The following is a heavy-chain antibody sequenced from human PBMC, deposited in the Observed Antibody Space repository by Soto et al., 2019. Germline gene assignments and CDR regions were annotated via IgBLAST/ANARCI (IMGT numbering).Heavy chain of an antibody. J-gene: IGHJ6*03. Sequence: SETLSLTCAVYGGSFSGYYWSWIRQPPGKGLEWIGEINHSGSTNYNPSLKSRVTISVDTSKNQFSLKLSSVTAADTAVYYCARGSPAVDIVATIFAHYYYYMDVWGKGTTVTVSS. D-gene: IGHD5-12*01. CDR1: GGSFSGYY. V-gene: IGHV4-34*01. CDR3: ARGSPAVDIVATIFAHYYYYMDV. CDR2: INHSGST.